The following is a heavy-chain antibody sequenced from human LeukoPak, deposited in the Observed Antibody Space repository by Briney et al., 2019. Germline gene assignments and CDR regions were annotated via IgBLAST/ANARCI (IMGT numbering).Heavy chain of an antibody. Sequence: PGGSLRLSYAASGFTFSSYTMNWVRQAPGKGLEWVSSLSGTGRYIYYADLMKGRFNISRDNAKNSLYLQMNSLRAEDTAVYYCARSLRDAFDIWVQGTMVTVSS. J-gene: IGHJ3*02. CDR3: ARSLRDAFDI. CDR2: LSGTGRYI. V-gene: IGHV3-21*06. CDR1: GFTFSSYT.